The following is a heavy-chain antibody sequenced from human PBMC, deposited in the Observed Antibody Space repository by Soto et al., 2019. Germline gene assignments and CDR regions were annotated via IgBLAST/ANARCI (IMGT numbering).Heavy chain of an antibody. CDR1: GFTVSSNY. CDR3: ARAGRYCSGGSCYLPY. V-gene: IGHV3-53*01. J-gene: IGHJ4*02. CDR2: IYSGGST. D-gene: IGHD2-15*01. Sequence: PGGSLRLSCAASGFTVSSNYMSWVRQAPGKGLEWVSVIYSGGSTYYADSVKGRFTISRDNSKNTLYLQMNSLRAEDTAVYYCARAGRYCSGGSCYLPYWGQGTLATVSS.